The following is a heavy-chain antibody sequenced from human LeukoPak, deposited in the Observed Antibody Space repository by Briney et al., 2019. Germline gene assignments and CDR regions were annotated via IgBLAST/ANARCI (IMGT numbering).Heavy chain of an antibody. V-gene: IGHV4-59*08. CDR3: ARHRGSSWYSGRGDFFDY. CDR1: GGSISSSY. J-gene: IGHJ4*02. CDR2: IYTGST. D-gene: IGHD6-13*01. Sequence: PSETLSLTCIVSGGSISSSYWSWLRQPPEQGLEWIGYIYTGSTNYNPSLKSRVTVSLDTSKHQFSLKLTSVTAADTAVYYCARHRGSSWYSGRGDFFDYWGQGTLVSVSS.